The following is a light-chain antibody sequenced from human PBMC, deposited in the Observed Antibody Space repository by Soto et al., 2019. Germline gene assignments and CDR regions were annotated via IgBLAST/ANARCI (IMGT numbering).Light chain of an antibody. CDR3: QQANSFPLT. Sequence: DIQMTQSPSSVSASLGERVTITCRASQAISSRLVWYQQKQGTAPKLLIYAASSLQSGVPSRFSGSGSGNDFTLTISSLQPEDFATYYCQQANSFPLTFGGGTMVEIK. J-gene: IGKJ4*01. V-gene: IGKV1-12*01. CDR1: QAISSR. CDR2: AAS.